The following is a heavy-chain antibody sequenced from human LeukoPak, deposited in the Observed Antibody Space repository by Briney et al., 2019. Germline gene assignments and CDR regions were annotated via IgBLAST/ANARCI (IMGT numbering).Heavy chain of an antibody. D-gene: IGHD1-7*01. V-gene: IGHV3-74*01. Sequence: GGPLRLSCAASGFTFSIYWMHWVRQAPGKALVCVSRINSDGSSKIYADCVKGRFTISRDNGKNMLYLQMNSLSAEDTVVYYCAVELRSAFDIWGQGRMVTVSS. CDR1: GFTFSIYW. CDR3: AVELRSAFDI. J-gene: IGHJ3*02. CDR2: INSDGSSK.